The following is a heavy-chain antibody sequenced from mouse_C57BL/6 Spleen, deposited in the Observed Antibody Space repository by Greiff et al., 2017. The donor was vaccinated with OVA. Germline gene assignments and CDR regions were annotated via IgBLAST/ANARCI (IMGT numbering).Heavy chain of an antibody. CDR2: IYHSDSET. CDR1: GYTFTSYW. D-gene: IGHD2-5*01. V-gene: IGHV1-61*01. Sequence: QVQLQQPGAELVRPGSSVKLSCKASGYTFTSYWMDWVKQRPGQGLEWIGNIYHSDSETHYNQKFKDKATLTVDKSSSTAYMQLSSLTSEDSAVYYCARSRSNYVGAMDYWGQGTSVTVSS. CDR3: ARSRSNYVGAMDY. J-gene: IGHJ4*01.